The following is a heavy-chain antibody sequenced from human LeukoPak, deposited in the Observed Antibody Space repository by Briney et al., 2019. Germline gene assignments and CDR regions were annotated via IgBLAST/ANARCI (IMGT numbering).Heavy chain of an antibody. J-gene: IGHJ4*02. CDR3: ARGGRYCSSTSCYLGY. V-gene: IGHV4-34*01. Sequence: SETLSLTCAVYGGSFSGYCWSWIRQPPGKGLEWIGEINHSGSTNYNPSLKSRVTISVDTSKNQFSLKLSSVTAADTAVYYCARGGRYCSSTSCYLGYWGQGTLVTVSS. CDR2: INHSGST. CDR1: GGSFSGYC. D-gene: IGHD2-2*01.